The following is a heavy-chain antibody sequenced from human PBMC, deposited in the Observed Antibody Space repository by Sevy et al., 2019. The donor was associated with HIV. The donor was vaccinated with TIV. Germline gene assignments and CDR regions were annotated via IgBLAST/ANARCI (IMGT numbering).Heavy chain of an antibody. J-gene: IGHJ4*02. Sequence: GGSLRLSCAASGFTFSSYGMHWVRQAPGKGLEWVAFIRYDGSNKYYADSVKGRFTISRDNSKNTLYLQMNSLRAEATAVYYCAKDRGYYDSSGYSSRYFDYWGQGTLVTVSS. V-gene: IGHV3-30*02. D-gene: IGHD3-22*01. CDR3: AKDRGYYDSSGYSSRYFDY. CDR1: GFTFSSYG. CDR2: IRYDGSNK.